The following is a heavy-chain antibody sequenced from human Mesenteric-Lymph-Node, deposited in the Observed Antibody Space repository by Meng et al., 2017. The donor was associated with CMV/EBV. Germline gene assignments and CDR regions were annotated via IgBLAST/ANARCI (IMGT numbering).Heavy chain of an antibody. CDR1: GFTFSSYS. CDR2: ISGIGGST. CDR3: AKVEASSSGWYEGYYYGMDV. V-gene: IGHV3-23*01. D-gene: IGHD6-19*01. J-gene: IGHJ6*02. Sequence: GESLKISCAASGFTFSSYSMNWVRQAPGKGLEWVSSISGIGGSTYYADSVKGRFTISRDNSKNTLYLQMNSLRAEDTAVYYCAKVEASSSGWYEGYYYGMDVWGQGTTVTVSS.